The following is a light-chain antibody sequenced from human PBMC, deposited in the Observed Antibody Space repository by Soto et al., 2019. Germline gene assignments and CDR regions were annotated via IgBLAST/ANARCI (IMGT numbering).Light chain of an antibody. CDR3: QQRSNWPLT. J-gene: IGKJ4*01. CDR2: DAS. Sequence: EIVLTQSPGTLSLSPGERATLSCRASQSFSSTYLAWYQQKPGQAPRLLIYDASNRATGIPARFSGSGSGTSFTLTISSLEPEDFAVYYCQQRSNWPLTFGGGTKVDIK. CDR1: QSFSSTY. V-gene: IGKV3-11*01.